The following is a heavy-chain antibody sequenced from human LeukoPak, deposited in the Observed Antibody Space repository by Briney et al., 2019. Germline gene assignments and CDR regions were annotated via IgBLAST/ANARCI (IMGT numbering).Heavy chain of an antibody. CDR1: GGSIGSGSFY. V-gene: IGHV4-61*02. J-gene: IGHJ4*02. CDR3: ARLSLWQQWYYFDY. Sequence: SETLSLTCTVSGGSIGSGSFYYSWIRQPAGKGLEWIGRVSSSGGTNYNPSLQSRVTISVDTSKNRFSLKLSSVTAADTAVYYCARLSLWQQWYYFDYWGQGTLVTVSS. D-gene: IGHD6-19*01. CDR2: VSSSGGT.